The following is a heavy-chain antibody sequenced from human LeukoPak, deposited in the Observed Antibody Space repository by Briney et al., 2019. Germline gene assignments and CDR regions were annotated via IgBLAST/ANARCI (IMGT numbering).Heavy chain of an antibody. Sequence: GGSLRLSCAASGFTFDDYAMHWVRQAPGKSLEWVSGISWNSGSIGYADSVKGRFTISRDNAKNSLYLQMNSLRAEDTALYYCAKDMGYSYGSGFDYWGQGTLVTVSS. V-gene: IGHV3-9*01. CDR1: GFTFDDYA. CDR2: ISWNSGSI. D-gene: IGHD5-18*01. J-gene: IGHJ4*02. CDR3: AKDMGYSYGSGFDY.